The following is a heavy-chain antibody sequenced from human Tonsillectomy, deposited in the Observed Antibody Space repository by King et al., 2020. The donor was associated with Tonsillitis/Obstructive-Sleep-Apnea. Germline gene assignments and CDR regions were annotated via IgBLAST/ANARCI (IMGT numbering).Heavy chain of an antibody. D-gene: IGHD2-2*01. V-gene: IGHV4-34*01. Sequence: VQLQQWGAGLLKPSETLSLTCAVYGGSFSGYYWSWIRQPPGKGLEWIGEINHSGSTNYNPSLKSRVTISVDTSKNQFSLKLSSVTAADTAVYYCARGELYCSSNSCYLAPFDYWGQGTLVTVSS. CDR1: GGSFSGYY. CDR2: INHSGST. CDR3: ARGELYCSSNSCYLAPFDY. J-gene: IGHJ4*02.